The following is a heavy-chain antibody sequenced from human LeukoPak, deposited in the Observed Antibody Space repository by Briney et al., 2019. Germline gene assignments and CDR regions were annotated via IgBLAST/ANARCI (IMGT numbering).Heavy chain of an antibody. CDR3: AMSFVNLPGYWGL. V-gene: IGHV1-8*02. J-gene: IGHJ6*04. CDR1: GYTFASYD. D-gene: IGHD3-9*01. CDR2: MNPNSGNT. Sequence: ASVKVSCKASGYTFASYDINWVRQATGQGLEWMGWMNPNSGNTGYAQKFQGRVTMTRDTSISTAYMELGSLTSEDTAVYYRAMSFVNLPGYWGLWGKGTTLPVSS.